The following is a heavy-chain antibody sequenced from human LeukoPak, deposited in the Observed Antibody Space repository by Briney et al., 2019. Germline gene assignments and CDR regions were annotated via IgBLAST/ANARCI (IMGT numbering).Heavy chain of an antibody. J-gene: IGHJ3*02. D-gene: IGHD3-10*01. CDR2: INPNSGGA. CDR3: ARYALYASGGAGGFVI. Sequence: ASVTVSCKASGYTFTGHYMHWVRQAPGHGPEWMGCINPNSGGATFAPKLQGRVTMTRDTSMSTAYMELSRLRSDDTAVYHCARYALYASGGAGGFVIRGQGTMVSVSS. CDR1: GYTFTGHY. V-gene: IGHV1-2*02.